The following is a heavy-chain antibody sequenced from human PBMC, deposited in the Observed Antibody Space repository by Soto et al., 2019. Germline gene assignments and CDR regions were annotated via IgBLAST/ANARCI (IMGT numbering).Heavy chain of an antibody. CDR3: ARDRTSYSSGWYLPIYGMDV. CDR1: GGTFSSYA. Sequence: QVQLVQSGAEVKKPGSSVKVSCKASGGTFSSYAISWVRQAPGQGLEWMGGVITIFGTANYAQKFQGRVTVTADEATSTAYRMRSSLSSEDTAVYYCARDRTSYSSGWYLPIYGMDVWGQGTTVTVSS. V-gene: IGHV1-69*01. J-gene: IGHJ6*02. D-gene: IGHD6-19*01. CDR2: VITIFGTA.